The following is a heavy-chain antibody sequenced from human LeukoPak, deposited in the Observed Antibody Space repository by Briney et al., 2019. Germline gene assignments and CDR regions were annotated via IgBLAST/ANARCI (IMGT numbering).Heavy chain of an antibody. CDR3: AREPFWSGYYSNLHFDY. CDR2: ISGSGGST. Sequence: GGSLRLSCAASGLTFSSYAMSWVRQAPGKGLEWVSAISGSGGSTYYADSVKGRFTISRDNSKNTLYLQMNSLRAEDTAVYYCAREPFWSGYYSNLHFDYWGQGTLVTVSS. CDR1: GLTFSSYA. J-gene: IGHJ4*02. D-gene: IGHD3-3*01. V-gene: IGHV3-23*01.